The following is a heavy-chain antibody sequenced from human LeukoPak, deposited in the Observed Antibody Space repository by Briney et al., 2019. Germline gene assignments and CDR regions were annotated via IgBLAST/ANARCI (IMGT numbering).Heavy chain of an antibody. J-gene: IGHJ4*02. CDR3: ARYYYGSGSSIG. Sequence: GGSLRLSCAASGFTFSSYGMHWVRQAPGKGLEWVSAISGSGGSTYYADSVKGRFTISRDNSKNTLYLQMNSLRAEDTAVYYCARYYYGSGSSIGWGQGTLVTVSS. CDR1: GFTFSSYG. CDR2: ISGSGGST. V-gene: IGHV3-23*01. D-gene: IGHD3-10*01.